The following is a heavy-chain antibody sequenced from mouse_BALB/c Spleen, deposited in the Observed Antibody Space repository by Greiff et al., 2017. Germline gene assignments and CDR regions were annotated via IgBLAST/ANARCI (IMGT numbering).Heavy chain of an antibody. CDR1: GFSLTSYG. V-gene: IGHV2-2*02. Sequence: QVQLKQSGPGLVQPSQSLSITCTVSGFSLTSYGVHWVRQSPGKGLEWLGVIWSGGSTDYNAAFISRLSISKDNSKSQVFFKMNSLQANDTAIYYCARDYDGYYGYAMDYWGQGTSVTVSS. J-gene: IGHJ4*01. CDR3: ARDYDGYYGYAMDY. CDR2: IWSGGST. D-gene: IGHD2-3*01.